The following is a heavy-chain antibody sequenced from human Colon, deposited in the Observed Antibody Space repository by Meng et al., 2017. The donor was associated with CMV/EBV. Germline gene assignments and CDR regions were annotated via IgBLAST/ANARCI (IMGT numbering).Heavy chain of an antibody. J-gene: IGHJ4*02. V-gene: IGHV3-74*03. CDR2: INRDATTT. CDR1: GFTFSSYW. CDR3: ARAYDE. Sequence: QLVESGGGLVQRGGSLRLSCEASGFTFSSYWMHWVRQAPGKGLVWVSGINRDATTTMYADSVKGRFTISRDNAKNTLYLQMNGLRAEDTAVYYCARAYDEWGRGTLVTVSS.